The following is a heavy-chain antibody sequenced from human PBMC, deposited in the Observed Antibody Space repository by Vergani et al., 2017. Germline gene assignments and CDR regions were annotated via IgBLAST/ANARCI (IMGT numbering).Heavy chain of an antibody. CDR1: GFTFSSYG. V-gene: IGHV3-33*01. Sequence: QVQLVESGGGVVQPGRSLRLSCAASGFTFSSYGMHWVRQAPGKGLEWVAVIWYDGSNKYYADSVKGRFTISRDNSKNTLYLQMNSLRAEDTAVYYCARGNDDIVVVPAARDCLDYWGQGTLVTVSS. CDR3: ARGNDDIVVVPAARDCLDY. CDR2: IWYDGSNK. D-gene: IGHD2-2*01. J-gene: IGHJ4*02.